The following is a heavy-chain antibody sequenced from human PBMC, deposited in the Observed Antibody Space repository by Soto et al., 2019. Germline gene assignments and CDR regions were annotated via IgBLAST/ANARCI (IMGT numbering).Heavy chain of an antibody. CDR3: ARHGYNYGGGYFDY. J-gene: IGHJ4*02. D-gene: IGHD5-18*01. CDR2: IYSGGST. CDR1: GVTVSSNY. V-gene: IGHV3-66*04. Sequence: EVQLVESGGGLVQPGGSLRLSCAASGVTVSSNYMSWVRQAPGKGLEWVSVIYSGGSTYYADSVKGRFTISRDNSENTLYLQMNSLRAEDTAVYYCARHGYNYGGGYFDYWGQGTLVTVSS.